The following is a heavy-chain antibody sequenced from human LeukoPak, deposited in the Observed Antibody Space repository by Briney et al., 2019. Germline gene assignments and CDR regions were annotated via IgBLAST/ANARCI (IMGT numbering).Heavy chain of an antibody. CDR1: GFTFSSYG. CDR3: AKDLAKITMVRGVKPLFDY. D-gene: IGHD3-10*01. V-gene: IGHV3-23*01. CDR2: ISGSGGST. J-gene: IGHJ4*02. Sequence: GGSLRLSCAASGFTFSSYGMSWVRQAPGKGLEWVSAISGSGGSTYYADSVKGRFTISRDNSKNTLYLQMNSLRAEDTAVYYCAKDLAKITMVRGVKPLFDYWGQGTLVTVSS.